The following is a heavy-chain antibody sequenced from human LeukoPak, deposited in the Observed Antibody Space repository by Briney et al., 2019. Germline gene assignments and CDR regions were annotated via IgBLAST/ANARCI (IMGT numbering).Heavy chain of an antibody. D-gene: IGHD4-17*01. V-gene: IGHV5-10-1*01. CDR1: GYTFPSYW. J-gene: IGHJ4*02. CDR2: VDPSDSYT. CDR3: ARQGGDYLYYFDN. Sequence: GESLRISCKGSGYTFPSYWINWVRQMTGKGLEWMGSVDPSDSYTIYSPSFQGHVTISADKSISTAYLQWSSLKASDTAMYYCARQGGDYLYYFDNWGQGTLVTVSS.